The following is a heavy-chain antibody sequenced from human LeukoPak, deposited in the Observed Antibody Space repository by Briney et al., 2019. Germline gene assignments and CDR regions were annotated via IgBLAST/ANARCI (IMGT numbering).Heavy chain of an antibody. J-gene: IGHJ1*01. V-gene: IGHV4-59*01. CDR1: GGSISSYY. CDR2: IYYSGST. Sequence: SETLSLTCTVSGGSISSYYWSWIRQPPGKGLEWIGYIYYSGSTNYNPSLKSRITISVDTSKNQFSLKLSSVTAADTAVYYCARAVAVAGTGHFQHWGQGTLVTVSS. D-gene: IGHD6-19*01. CDR3: ARAVAVAGTGHFQH.